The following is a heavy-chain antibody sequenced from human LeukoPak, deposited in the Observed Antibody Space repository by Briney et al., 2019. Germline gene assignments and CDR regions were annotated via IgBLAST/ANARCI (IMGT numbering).Heavy chain of an antibody. V-gene: IGHV3-9*01. D-gene: IGHD3-22*01. CDR2: LSWNSANI. CDR3: AKDKVDDIRGYYFRGAYFQH. Sequence: GRSLRLSCAASGFTFDDYAMHWVRHAPGKGLEWVSGLSWNSANIGYADSVKGRFTTSRDNAKNSLYLQINNLRPEDTALYYCAKDKVDDIRGYYFRGAYFQHWGQGTLVTVSS. J-gene: IGHJ1*01. CDR1: GFTFDDYA.